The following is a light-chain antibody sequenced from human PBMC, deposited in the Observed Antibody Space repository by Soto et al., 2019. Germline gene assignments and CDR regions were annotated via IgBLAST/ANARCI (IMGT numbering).Light chain of an antibody. CDR1: RSVTNY. CDR2: DAS. CDR3: QQRSTWPPT. J-gene: IGKJ4*01. V-gene: IGKV3-11*01. Sequence: EIVLTQSPATLSWSPGERATLSCRASRSVTNYLAWYQQKPGQAPRLLIYDASTRATGIPARFSGSGSGTDFTLTISSLEPEDFAVYYCQQRSTWPPTFGGGTKVEIK.